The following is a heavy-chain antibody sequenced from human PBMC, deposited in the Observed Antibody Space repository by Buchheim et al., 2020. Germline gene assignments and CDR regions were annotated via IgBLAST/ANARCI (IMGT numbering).Heavy chain of an antibody. J-gene: IGHJ4*02. CDR3: TREGTGITIFGVATSFGY. CDR1: GFTFGDYA. Sequence: EVQLVESGGGLVQPGRSLRLSCTASGFTFGDYAMSWVRQAPGKGLEWVGFIRSKAYGGTTEYAASVKGRFTISRDDSKSIAYLQMNSLKTEDTAVYYCTREGTGITIFGVATSFGYWGQGTL. D-gene: IGHD3-3*01. CDR2: IRSKAYGGTT. V-gene: IGHV3-49*04.